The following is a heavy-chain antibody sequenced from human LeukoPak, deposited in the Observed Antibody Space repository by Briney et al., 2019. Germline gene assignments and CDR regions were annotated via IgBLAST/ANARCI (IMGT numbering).Heavy chain of an antibody. D-gene: IGHD2-8*01. V-gene: IGHV4-39*07. Sequence: SETLSLTCTVSGGSISSSSYYWGWIRQPPGKGLEWIGSIYYSGSTYYNPSLKSRVTISVDTSKNQFSLKLSSVTAADTAIYYCAKDDRLLTNWFDPWGQGTLVTVSS. CDR1: GGSISSSSYY. CDR3: AKDDRLLTNWFDP. J-gene: IGHJ5*02. CDR2: IYYSGST.